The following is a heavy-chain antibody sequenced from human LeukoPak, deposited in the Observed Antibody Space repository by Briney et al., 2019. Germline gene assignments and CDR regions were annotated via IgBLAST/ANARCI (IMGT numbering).Heavy chain of an antibody. J-gene: IGHJ4*02. V-gene: IGHV1-69*06. CDR1: GGTFSSYA. CDR2: IIPIFGTA. D-gene: IGHD6-19*01. CDR3: ARAVAGLNFDY. Sequence: ASVKVSCKASGGTFSSYAISWVRQAPGQGLEWMGGIIPIFGTANYAQKFQGRVTITADKSTSTAYMELSSLRSKDTAVYYCARAVAGLNFDYWGQGTLVTVSS.